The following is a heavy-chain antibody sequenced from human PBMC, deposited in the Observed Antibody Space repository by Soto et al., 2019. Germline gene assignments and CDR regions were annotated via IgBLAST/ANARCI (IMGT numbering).Heavy chain of an antibody. V-gene: IGHV3-73*01. CDR3: TGPYSRDWYEKDH. J-gene: IGHJ4*02. CDR2: IRSKANNYAT. Sequence: PGGSLRLSCAASGFTFSASAIHWVRQASGKGLEWVGRIRSKANNYATVYAASVKGRFTISRDDSKNTAYLQMDSLKTEDTAVYYCTGPYSRDWYEKDHGAQGTLVXVS. CDR1: GFTFSASA. D-gene: IGHD6-19*01.